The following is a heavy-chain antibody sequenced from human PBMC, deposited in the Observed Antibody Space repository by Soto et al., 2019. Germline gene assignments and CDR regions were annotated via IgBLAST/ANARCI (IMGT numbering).Heavy chain of an antibody. CDR1: GFTFSSYG. CDR2: ISYDGSNK. D-gene: IGHD3-10*01. CDR3: ARDFMARGRDSNWFDP. V-gene: IGHV3-30*03. Sequence: AXESLGLSCAASGFTFSSYGMHWVRQAPGKGLEWVAVISYDGSNKYYADSVKGRFTISRDNSKNTLYLQMDSLRAEDTAVYYCARDFMARGRDSNWFDPWGQGTVVTVSS. J-gene: IGHJ5*02.